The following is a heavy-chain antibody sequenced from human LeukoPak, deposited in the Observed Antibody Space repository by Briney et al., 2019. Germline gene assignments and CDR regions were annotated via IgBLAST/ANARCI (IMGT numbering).Heavy chain of an antibody. J-gene: IGHJ6*02. CDR1: GGSISSYY. V-gene: IGHV4-59*01. CDR3: ARELRYFDWLTKDYYYYGMDV. Sequence: TSETLSLTCTVSGGSISSYYWSWIRQPPGKGLEWIGYIYYSGSTNYNPSLKSRATISVDTSKNQFSLKLSSVTAADTAVYYCARELRYFDWLTKDYYYYGMDVWGQGTTVTVSS. D-gene: IGHD3-9*01. CDR2: IYYSGST.